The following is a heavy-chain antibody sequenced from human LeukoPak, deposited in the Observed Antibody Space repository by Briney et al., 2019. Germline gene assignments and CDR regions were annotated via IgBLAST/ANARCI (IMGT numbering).Heavy chain of an antibody. CDR2: IYSGGST. CDR1: GFTVSSNY. J-gene: IGHJ4*02. CDR3: AGPQTGYFDY. V-gene: IGHV3-53*05. Sequence: GGSLRLSCAASGFTVSSNYMSWVRQAPGKGLEWVSVIYSGGSTYYADSVEGRFTISRDNSKNMLYLQMNSLRSEDTAVYYCAGPQTGYFDYWGQGTLVPVSS.